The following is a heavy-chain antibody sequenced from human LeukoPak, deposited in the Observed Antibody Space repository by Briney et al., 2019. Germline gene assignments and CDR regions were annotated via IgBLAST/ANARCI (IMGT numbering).Heavy chain of an antibody. V-gene: IGHV1-2*02. D-gene: IGHD2-2*01. CDR1: GYTSTGYY. J-gene: IGHJ4*02. CDR2: INPNSGGT. CDR3: ARDSDIVVVPAAMEAHY. Sequence: ASVKVSCKASGYTSTGYYMHWVRQAPGQGLEWMGWINPNSGGTNYAQKFQGRVTMTRDTSISTAYMELSRLRSDDTAVYYCARDSDIVVVPAAMEAHYWGQGTLVTVSS.